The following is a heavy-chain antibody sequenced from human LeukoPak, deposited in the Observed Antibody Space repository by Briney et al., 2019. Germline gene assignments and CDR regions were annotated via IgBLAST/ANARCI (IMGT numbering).Heavy chain of an antibody. J-gene: IGHJ4*02. CDR1: GGSVSGYY. V-gene: IGHV4-34*01. D-gene: IGHD4-17*01. CDR2: INHSGST. Sequence: SETLSLTCAVYGGSVSGYYWSWIRQPPGKGLEWIGEINHSGSTNYNPSLKSRVTISVDTSKNQFSLKLSSVTAADTAVYYCARGRGFHGDDFDYWGQGTLVTVSS. CDR3: ARGRGFHGDDFDY.